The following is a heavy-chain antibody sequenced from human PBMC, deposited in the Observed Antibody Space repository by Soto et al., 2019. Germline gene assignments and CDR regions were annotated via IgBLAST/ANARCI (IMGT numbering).Heavy chain of an antibody. CDR2: IYWDDEK. Sequence: SGPTLVNPTHTLTLTCTFSGFSLSPSGGGGGWIRQPPEKALEWLALIYWDDEKRNNPSLKSRLNISKDTSKNQVGLTMTTMYPVDTATYYCAPRRDTGDRAAFDIWGQGTMVTVSS. V-gene: IGHV2-5*02. CDR1: GFSLSPSGGG. D-gene: IGHD7-27*01. J-gene: IGHJ3*02. CDR3: APRRDTGDRAAFDI.